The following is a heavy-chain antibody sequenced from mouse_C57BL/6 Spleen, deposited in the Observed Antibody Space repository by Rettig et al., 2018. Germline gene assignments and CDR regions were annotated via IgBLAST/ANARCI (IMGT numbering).Heavy chain of an antibody. J-gene: IGHJ2*01. D-gene: IGHD2-5*01. CDR1: GYTFTTYG. V-gene: IGHV9-3*01. Sequence: QIQLVQSGPELKKPGETVKISCKASGYTFTTYGMSWVKQAPGKGLKWMGWINTYSGVPTYADDFKGRFAFSLETSASTAYLQINNLKNEDTATYFCARSESNYPFDYWGQGTTLTVSS. CDR3: ARSESNYPFDY. CDR2: INTYSGVP.